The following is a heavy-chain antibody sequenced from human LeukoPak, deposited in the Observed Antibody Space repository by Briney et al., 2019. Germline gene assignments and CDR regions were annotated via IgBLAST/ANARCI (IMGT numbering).Heavy chain of an antibody. D-gene: IGHD2/OR15-2a*01. CDR2: IYSGGSA. Sequence: SETLSLTCTVSGGSISGYYWNWIRQPAGKRQEWIGRIYSGGSANYNPSLKSRITMSVDTSKNQFSLKLTSVTAADTAVYYCARDKGLLWPFDAFDIWGRGTMVTVSS. CDR1: GGSISGYY. V-gene: IGHV4-4*07. J-gene: IGHJ3*02. CDR3: ARDKGLLWPFDAFDI.